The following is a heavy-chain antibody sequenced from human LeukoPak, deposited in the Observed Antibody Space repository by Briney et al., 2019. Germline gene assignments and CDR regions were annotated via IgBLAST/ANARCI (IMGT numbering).Heavy chain of an antibody. J-gene: IGHJ4*02. CDR1: GFTFSSYA. D-gene: IGHD2-8*01. CDR2: ISYDGSNK. CDR3: ARGRYCINGVCYGVYYFDY. Sequence: GGSLRLSCAASGFTFSSYAMHWVRQAPGKGLEWVAVISYDGSNKYYADSVKGRFTISRDNAKNSLYLQMNSLRAEDTAVYYCARGRYCINGVCYGVYYFDYWGQGTLVTVSS. V-gene: IGHV3-30-3*01.